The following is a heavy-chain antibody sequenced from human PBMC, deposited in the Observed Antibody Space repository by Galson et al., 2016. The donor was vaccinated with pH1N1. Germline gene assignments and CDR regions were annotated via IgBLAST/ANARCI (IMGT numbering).Heavy chain of an antibody. CDR3: ARDSEYSGHEGFH. V-gene: IGHV3-30*04. Sequence: SLRLSCAASGFTFTSYAMHWVRQAPGKGLEWVAVILYDGTNEYYADSVKGRFTISRDKTQSTVYLQMNSLRTEDTAVYYCARDSEYSGHEGFHWAQGILVTVSS. CDR2: ILYDGTNE. J-gene: IGHJ4*02. CDR1: GFTFTSYA. D-gene: IGHD5-12*01.